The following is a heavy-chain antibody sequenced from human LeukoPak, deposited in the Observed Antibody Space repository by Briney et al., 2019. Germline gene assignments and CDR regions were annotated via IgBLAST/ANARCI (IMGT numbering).Heavy chain of an antibody. D-gene: IGHD3-10*02. Sequence: PSETLSLTCTVSGGSISSDCWSWVRQPPGKGLEWIGYIFTSGSTDYNPSLKSRVTMSVDTSKNQLSMELRFLTAADTAVYYCATYHDVKTAPYDLWGQGTLVTVSS. J-gene: IGHJ5*02. CDR2: IFTSGST. CDR3: ATYHDVKTAPYDL. V-gene: IGHV4-4*09. CDR1: GGSISSDC.